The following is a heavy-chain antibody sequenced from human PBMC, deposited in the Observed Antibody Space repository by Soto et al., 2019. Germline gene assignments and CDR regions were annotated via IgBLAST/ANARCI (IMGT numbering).Heavy chain of an antibody. CDR1: GFTFSSYG. D-gene: IGHD6-13*01. CDR3: AKDSHSSSWYSDWFDP. CDR2: ISYDGSNK. J-gene: IGHJ5*02. Sequence: QVQLVESGGGVVQPGRSLRLSCAASGFTFSSYGMHWVRQAPGKGLEWVAVISYDGSNKYYADSVKGRFTISRDNSKNTLYLQRNSLGAEDTSVYYCAKDSHSSSWYSDWFDPWGQGTLVTVSS. V-gene: IGHV3-30*18.